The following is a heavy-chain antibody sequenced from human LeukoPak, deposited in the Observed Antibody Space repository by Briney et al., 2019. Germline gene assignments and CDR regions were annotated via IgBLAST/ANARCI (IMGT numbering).Heavy chain of an antibody. CDR2: ISGSGDST. CDR1: GFTFSNYA. Sequence: GGSLRLSCAASGFTFSNYAMRWVRQAPGKGLEWVSGISGSGDSTYYADSVKGRFTISRDNSKNTLYLQMNSLRAEDTAVYYCVREGFFDYWGQGALVTVSS. CDR3: VREGFFDY. V-gene: IGHV3-23*01. J-gene: IGHJ4*02.